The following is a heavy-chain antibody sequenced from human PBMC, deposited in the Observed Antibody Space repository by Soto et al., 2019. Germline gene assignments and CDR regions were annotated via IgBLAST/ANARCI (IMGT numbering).Heavy chain of an antibody. D-gene: IGHD3-10*01. CDR1: GGSFSGYY. V-gene: IGHV4-34*01. CDR2: INHSGST. CDR3: ALKGRYRYYMDG. Sequence: SETLSLTCAVYGGSFSGYYWSWIRQPPGKGLEWIGEINHSGSTNYNPSLKSRVTISVDTSKNQFSLKLSSVTAADTAVYYCALKGRYRYYMDGCGKGTTVTVSS. J-gene: IGHJ6*03.